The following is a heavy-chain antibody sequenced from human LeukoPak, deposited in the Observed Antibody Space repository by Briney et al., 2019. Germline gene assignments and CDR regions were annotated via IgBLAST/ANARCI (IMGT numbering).Heavy chain of an antibody. D-gene: IGHD2-8*01. V-gene: IGHV4-4*07. Sequence: SETLSLTCTVSGGSISSYYWSWIRQPAGKGLEWIGRIYTSGSTNYNPSLKSRVTISVDKSKNQFSLKLSSVTAADTAVYYCARAVYVGDQDYYYYMDVWGKGTTVTVSS. CDR1: GGSISSYY. CDR2: IYTSGST. CDR3: ARAVYVGDQDYYYYMDV. J-gene: IGHJ6*03.